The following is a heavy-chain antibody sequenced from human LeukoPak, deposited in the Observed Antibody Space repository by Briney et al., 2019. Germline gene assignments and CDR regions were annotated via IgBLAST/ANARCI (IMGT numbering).Heavy chain of an antibody. Sequence: ASVRVSCKAYGYTFTSYYMHWVRQDPGQGLEWMGLINPTGGSTGYAQKFQGRVTMTRDMSTSTDYMELSSLRSEDTAIYYCARDNSVGDNAWWFDPWGQGTLVTVSS. CDR3: ARDNSVGDNAWWFDP. V-gene: IGHV1-46*01. D-gene: IGHD1-26*01. CDR2: INPTGGST. CDR1: GYTFTSYY. J-gene: IGHJ5*02.